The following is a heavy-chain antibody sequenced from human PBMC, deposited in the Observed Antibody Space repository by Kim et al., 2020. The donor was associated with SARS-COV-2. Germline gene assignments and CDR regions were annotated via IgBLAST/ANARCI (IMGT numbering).Heavy chain of an antibody. Sequence: GGSLRLSCAASGFTFSSYAMSWVRQAPGKGLEWVSAISGSGGSTYYADSVKGRFTISRDNSKNTLYLQMNSLRAEDTAVYYCAKDFEVGYDSSGYHPAQAFDIWGQGTMVTVSS. CDR3: AKDFEVGYDSSGYHPAQAFDI. V-gene: IGHV3-23*01. CDR2: ISGSGGST. D-gene: IGHD3-22*01. CDR1: GFTFSSYA. J-gene: IGHJ3*02.